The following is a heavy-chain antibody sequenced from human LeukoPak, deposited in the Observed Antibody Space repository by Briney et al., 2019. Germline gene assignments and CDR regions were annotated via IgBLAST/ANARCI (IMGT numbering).Heavy chain of an antibody. CDR3: ARDSMIVVVATFDY. J-gene: IGHJ4*02. CDR2: ISSSGSTI. D-gene: IGHD3-22*01. V-gene: IGHV3-48*03. CDR1: GFTFSSCE. Sequence: PGGSLRLSCAASGFTFSSCEMNWVRQAPGKGLEWVSYISSSGSTIYYADSVKGRFTISRDNAKNSLHLQMNSLRAEDTAVYYCARDSMIVVVATFDYWGQGTLVTVSS.